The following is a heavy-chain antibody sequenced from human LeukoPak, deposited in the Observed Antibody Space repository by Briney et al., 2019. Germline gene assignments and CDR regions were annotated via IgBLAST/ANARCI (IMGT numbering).Heavy chain of an antibody. D-gene: IGHD3-9*01. CDR3: ARGPSELRYFDWSLDY. Sequence: GASVKVSCKASGGTFSSYAISWVRQAPGQGLEWMGGIIPIFGTANYAQKFQGRVTITTDESTSTAYMELSSLRSEDTAVYYCARGPSELRYFDWSLDYWGQGTLVTVSS. V-gene: IGHV1-69*05. J-gene: IGHJ4*02. CDR1: GGTFSSYA. CDR2: IIPIFGTA.